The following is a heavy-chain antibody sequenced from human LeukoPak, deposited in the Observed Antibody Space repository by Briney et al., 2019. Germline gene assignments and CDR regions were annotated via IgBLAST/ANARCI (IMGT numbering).Heavy chain of an antibody. CDR3: ARGRITMVRGVVFDI. V-gene: IGHV4-59*01. J-gene: IGHJ3*02. CDR1: GGSISSYY. CDR2: IYYSGST. D-gene: IGHD3-10*01. Sequence: SETLSLTCTVSGGSISSYYWSWIRQPPGKGLEWIGYIYYSGSTNYNPSLKSRVTISVDTSKNQFSLKLSSVTAADTAVYYCARGRITMVRGVVFDIWGQGTMVTVSS.